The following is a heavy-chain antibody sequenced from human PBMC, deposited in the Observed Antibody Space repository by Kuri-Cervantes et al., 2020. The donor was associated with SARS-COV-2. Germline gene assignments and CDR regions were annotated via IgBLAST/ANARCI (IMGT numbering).Heavy chain of an antibody. Sequence: SCAASGLTFSDYYMSWIRQAPGKGLEWVSYISSSGSTIYYADSVKGRFTISRDNAKNSLYLQMTSLRAEDTAVYYCARVSLTDMVPWGQGTLVTVSS. CDR3: ARVSLTDMVP. CDR1: GLTFSDYY. CDR2: ISSSGSTI. J-gene: IGHJ5*02. V-gene: IGHV3-11*04. D-gene: IGHD5-18*01.